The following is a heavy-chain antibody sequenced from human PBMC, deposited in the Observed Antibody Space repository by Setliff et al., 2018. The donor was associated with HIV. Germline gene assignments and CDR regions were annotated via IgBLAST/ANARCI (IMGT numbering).Heavy chain of an antibody. J-gene: IGHJ2*01. CDR1: GFTFNNYG. Sequence: RLSCEASGFTFNNYGMHWVRQAPGEGLEWVAVIWYDGTNKYYADSVKGRFTISRDNSKNTLYLEMASLRVEDTAVYYCAREELSAFSYGDRYWYFSLWGRGTLVTVSS. CDR2: IWYDGTNK. V-gene: IGHV3-33*08. CDR3: AREELSAFSYGDRYWYFSL. D-gene: IGHD3-16*01.